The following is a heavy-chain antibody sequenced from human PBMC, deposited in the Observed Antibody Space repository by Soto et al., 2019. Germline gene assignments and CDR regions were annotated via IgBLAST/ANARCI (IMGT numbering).Heavy chain of an antibody. D-gene: IGHD3-9*01. CDR2: IWYDGSNK. J-gene: IGHJ4*02. Sequence: GGSLRLSCAASGFTFSSYGMHWVRQAPGKGLEWVAVIWYDGSNKYYADSVKGRFTISRDNSKNTLYLQMNSLRAEDTAVYYCAKDAMYYDILTGPTWGQGTLVTVSS. V-gene: IGHV3-33*06. CDR1: GFTFSSYG. CDR3: AKDAMYYDILTGPT.